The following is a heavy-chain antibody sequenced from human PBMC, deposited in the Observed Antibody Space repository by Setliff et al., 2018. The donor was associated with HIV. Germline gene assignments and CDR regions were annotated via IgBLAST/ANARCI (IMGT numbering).Heavy chain of an antibody. J-gene: IGHJ6*02. Sequence: GASVKVSCAASGFTFRNYKFNWVRQAPGRGLEWVSSISIGSGGAIDYADSVQGRFTISRDNSKNSLYLQMNGLRVEDTGVYYCARDNLYYNLYDGSPVYGMDVWGQGTTVTVSS. V-gene: IGHV3-21*01. CDR2: ISIGSGGAI. D-gene: IGHD3-3*01. CDR3: ARDNLYYNLYDGSPVYGMDV. CDR1: GFTFRNYK.